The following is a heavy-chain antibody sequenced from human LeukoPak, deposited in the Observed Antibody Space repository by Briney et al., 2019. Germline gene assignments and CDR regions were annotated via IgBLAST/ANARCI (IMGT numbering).Heavy chain of an antibody. V-gene: IGHV1-8*01. D-gene: IGHD3-22*01. CDR3: ARGLDYYYDSSGYSSGIDY. Sequence: VASVKVSCKASGYTFTSYDINWVRQATGQGLEWMGWMNPNSGNTGYAQKFQGRVTMTRNTSISTAYMELSSLRSEDTAVYYCARGLDYYYDSSGYSSGIDYWGQGTLVTVSS. J-gene: IGHJ4*02. CDR2: MNPNSGNT. CDR1: GYTFTSYD.